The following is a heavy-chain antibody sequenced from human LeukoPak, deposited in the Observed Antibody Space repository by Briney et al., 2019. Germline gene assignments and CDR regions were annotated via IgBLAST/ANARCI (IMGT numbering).Heavy chain of an antibody. V-gene: IGHV4-31*03. CDR1: GGSISSDGYY. J-gene: IGHJ4*02. CDR2: IYYSGST. Sequence: SQTLSLTCTVSGGSISSDGYYWRWIRQHPGKGLEWIGYIYYSGSTYYNPSLKSRVTISVDTSKNQFSLKLSSVTAADTAVYYCARSIYGDCYYFDYWGQGTLVTVSS. CDR3: ARSIYGDCYYFDY. D-gene: IGHD2-21*02.